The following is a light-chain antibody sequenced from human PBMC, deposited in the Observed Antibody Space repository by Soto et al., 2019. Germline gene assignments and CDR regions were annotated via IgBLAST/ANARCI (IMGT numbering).Light chain of an antibody. CDR2: LNSDGSH. J-gene: IGLJ2*01. CDR1: SGHSNYV. Sequence: QTVVTQSPSASASLGASVKLTCTLSSGHSNYVIAWHQQQPENGPRYLMKLNSDGSHSKGDGIPDRFSGSSSGAERYLTIASLQSADEADYYCQTGDTGIRVFGGGTKLTVL. V-gene: IGLV4-69*01. CDR3: QTGDTGIRV.